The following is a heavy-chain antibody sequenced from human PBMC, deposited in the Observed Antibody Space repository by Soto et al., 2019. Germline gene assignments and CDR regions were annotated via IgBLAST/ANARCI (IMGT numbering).Heavy chain of an antibody. J-gene: IGHJ5*02. V-gene: IGHV4-39*01. D-gene: IGHD3-9*01. Sequence: PSETLSLTCTVSSGSISSSSSYWGWIRQPPGKGLEWIGSIYYSGNTYYNPSLKSRVTISIDSSKTQFSLKLNSVTAADAAVYFCARQMRGPIPHFGWLSPVASWGQGTLVTVSS. CDR2: IYYSGNT. CDR3: ARQMRGPIPHFGWLSPVAS. CDR1: SGSISSSSSY.